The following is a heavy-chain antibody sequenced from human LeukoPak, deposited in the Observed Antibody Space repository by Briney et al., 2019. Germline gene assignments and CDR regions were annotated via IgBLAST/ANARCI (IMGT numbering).Heavy chain of an antibody. J-gene: IGHJ4*02. CDR1: GFTFDNYG. CDR2: VRNGGST. CDR3: AKIGVGVTPDY. Sequence: PGGSLRLSCAASGFTFDNYGMTWVRQVPGKGLEWVSGVRNGGSTGYADSVKGRFTISRDNAKNSLYLQMNSLRVEDTALYYCAKIGVGVTPDYWGQGTLVTVSS. V-gene: IGHV3-20*04. D-gene: IGHD3-3*01.